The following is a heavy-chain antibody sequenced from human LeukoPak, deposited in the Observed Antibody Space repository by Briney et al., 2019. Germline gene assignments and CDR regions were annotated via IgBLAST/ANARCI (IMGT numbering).Heavy chain of an antibody. CDR1: GYTFTGYY. CDR2: MNPNSGNT. V-gene: IGHV1-8*02. J-gene: IGHJ1*01. CDR3: ARCPPSGSYACVH. Sequence: ASVKVSCXASGYTFTGYYMHWVRQAPGQGLEWMGWMNPNSGNTGYAQKFQGRVTMTRNTSISTAYMELSSLRSEDTAVYYCARCPPSGSYACVHWGQGTLVTVSS. D-gene: IGHD1-26*01.